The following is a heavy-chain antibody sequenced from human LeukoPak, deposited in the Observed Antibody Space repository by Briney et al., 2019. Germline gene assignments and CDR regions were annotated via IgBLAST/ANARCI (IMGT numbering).Heavy chain of an antibody. V-gene: IGHV3-21*01. D-gene: IGHD3-22*01. CDR2: ISSSSSYI. Sequence: GGSLRLSCAASGFTFSSYSMNWVRQAPGKGLEWVSSISSSSSYIYYADSVKGRFTISRDNAKNSLYLQMNSLRAEDTAVYYCARDFAGHYYDSSGLSWFDPWGQGTLVTVSS. J-gene: IGHJ5*02. CDR1: GFTFSSYS. CDR3: ARDFAGHYYDSSGLSWFDP.